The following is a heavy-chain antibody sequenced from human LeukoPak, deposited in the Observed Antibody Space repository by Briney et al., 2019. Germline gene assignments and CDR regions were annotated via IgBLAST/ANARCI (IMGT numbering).Heavy chain of an antibody. Sequence: GGSLRLSCAASGFTFSRFTVNWVRQAPGKGLEWVSSITSTSSYIYYADSAKGRFTISRDNAKKSLYLQMNSLRAEDTAVYYCARALFVEDYDVDHWGPGTLVTVSS. CDR2: ITSTSSYI. CDR3: ARALFVEDYDVDH. D-gene: IGHD4-17*01. CDR1: GFTFSRFT. V-gene: IGHV3-21*01. J-gene: IGHJ4*02.